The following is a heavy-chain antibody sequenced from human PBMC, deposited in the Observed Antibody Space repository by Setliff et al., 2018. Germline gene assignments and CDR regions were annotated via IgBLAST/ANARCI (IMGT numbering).Heavy chain of an antibody. Sequence: GGSLRLSCAASGFAFRSYAMDWVRRAPGRGLEWVAFIRYDGSKVLYADSVKGRFTISRDNSRNTLYLQMNSLRAEDTASYYCARDPNGDYVGAFDPWGQGSLVTVSS. D-gene: IGHD4-17*01. CDR1: GFAFRSYA. J-gene: IGHJ5*02. CDR3: ARDPNGDYVGAFDP. V-gene: IGHV3-30*02. CDR2: IRYDGSKV.